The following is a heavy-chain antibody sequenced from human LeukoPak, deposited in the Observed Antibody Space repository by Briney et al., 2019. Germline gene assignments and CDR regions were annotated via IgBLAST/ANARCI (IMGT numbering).Heavy chain of an antibody. Sequence: PSETLSLTCTVSGGSISSYYWSWIRQPPGKGLEWIGYIYYSGSTNYNPSLKSRVTISVDTSKRQFSLKLSSVTAADTAVYYCARSRLIIRTNWFDPWGQGTLVTVSS. V-gene: IGHV4-59*01. CDR1: GGSISSYY. D-gene: IGHD3-9*01. CDR3: ARSRLIIRTNWFDP. J-gene: IGHJ5*02. CDR2: IYYSGST.